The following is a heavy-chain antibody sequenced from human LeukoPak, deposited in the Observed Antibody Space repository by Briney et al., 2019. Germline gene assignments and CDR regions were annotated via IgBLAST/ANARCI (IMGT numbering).Heavy chain of an antibody. CDR2: IYYTETT. CDR1: GGSITSRNYY. Sequence: SETLSLTCTVSGGSITSRNYYWSWIRQSPGKGLEWVGSIYYTETTYYNPSLESRVTISVDASKNQFSLNLRSVTAADTAQYYCARQISDYYYYYMDVWGTGTTVTVSS. J-gene: IGHJ6*03. V-gene: IGHV4-39*01. CDR3: ARQISDYYYYYMDV.